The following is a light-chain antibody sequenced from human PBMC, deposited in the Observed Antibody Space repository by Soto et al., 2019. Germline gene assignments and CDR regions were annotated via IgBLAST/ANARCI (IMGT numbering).Light chain of an antibody. CDR3: SSYTSSSTYV. CDR2: EVS. J-gene: IGLJ1*01. Sequence: QSALTQPASVSGSPGQSSTISCTGTSNDVGGYNYVSWYQQHQGKAPNLMIYEVSNWPSGVSGRFSGSKSGNTASLTISGLQAEDEADYYCSSYTSSSTYVFGTGTKVTVL. V-gene: IGLV2-14*01. CDR1: SNDVGGYNY.